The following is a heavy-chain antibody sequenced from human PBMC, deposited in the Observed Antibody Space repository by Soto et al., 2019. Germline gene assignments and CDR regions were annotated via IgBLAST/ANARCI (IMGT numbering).Heavy chain of an antibody. CDR1: GGTFSSYA. J-gene: IGHJ2*01. CDR3: ARKDGMVTAIQASWYFDL. CDR2: IIPIFGTA. D-gene: IGHD2-21*02. Sequence: QVQLVQSGAEVKKPGSSVKVSCKASGGTFSSYAISWVRQAPGQGLEWMGGIIPIFGTANYAQKFQGRVTITAEESTSTAYMELSSLRSEDTAVYYCARKDGMVTAIQASWYFDLWGRGTLVTVSS. V-gene: IGHV1-69*12.